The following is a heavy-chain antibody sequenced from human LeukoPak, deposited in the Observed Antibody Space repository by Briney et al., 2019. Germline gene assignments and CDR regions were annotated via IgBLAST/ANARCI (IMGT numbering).Heavy chain of an antibody. D-gene: IGHD6-13*01. CDR2: ISYDGSNK. Sequence: GRSLRLSCAASGFTFSSYGMHWVRQAPGKGLEWVAVISYDGSNKYYADSVKGRFTISRDNSKNTLYLQMNSLRAEDTAVYYCAKGRSNWYQGSEYFQHWGQGTLVTVSS. CDR1: GFTFSSYG. J-gene: IGHJ1*01. CDR3: AKGRSNWYQGSEYFQH. V-gene: IGHV3-30*18.